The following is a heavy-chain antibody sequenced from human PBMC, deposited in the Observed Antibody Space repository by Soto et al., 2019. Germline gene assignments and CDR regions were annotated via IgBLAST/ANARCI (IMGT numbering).Heavy chain of an antibody. CDR3: ATVGPFVLHMAAMPFGRAF. D-gene: IGHD3-10*01. CDR1: GHILHELS. V-gene: IGHV1-24*01. CDR2: FDPEDSKT. Sequence: QVQLEQSGAEVKKPGASVKFSGKVSGHILHELSIHWVRQAPGKGLEWMGGFDPEDSKTVYAQRFQGRITITEDTSTVTAYMDLSSLRSEDTAVYFCATVGPFVLHMAAMPFGRAFWGQGTLVFVSS. J-gene: IGHJ4*02.